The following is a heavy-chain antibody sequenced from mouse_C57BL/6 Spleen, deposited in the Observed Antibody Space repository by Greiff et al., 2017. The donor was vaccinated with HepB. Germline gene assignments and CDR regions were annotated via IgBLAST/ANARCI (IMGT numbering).Heavy chain of an antibody. Sequence: QVQLKESGAELVRPGASVTLSCKASGYTFTDYEMHWVKQTPVHGLEWIGAIDPETGGTAYNQKFKGKAILTADKSSSTAYMELRSLTSEDSAVYYCTRRTSTMVTKGFAYWGQGTLVTVSA. CDR1: GYTFTDYE. D-gene: IGHD2-2*01. J-gene: IGHJ3*01. CDR3: TRRTSTMVTKGFAY. V-gene: IGHV1-15*01. CDR2: IDPETGGT.